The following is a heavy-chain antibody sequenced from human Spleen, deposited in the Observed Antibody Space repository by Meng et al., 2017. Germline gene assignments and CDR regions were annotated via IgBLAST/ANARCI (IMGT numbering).Heavy chain of an antibody. V-gene: IGHV3-66*02. D-gene: IGHD6-19*01. CDR1: GFTVSTNS. Sequence: EVQLVEVGGGWVQPGGSLRLSCAASGFTVSTNSMSWVRQAPGMGLEWVSVIYSDGRTYHADSVKGRFTISRDNSKNTLYLQMNSLRPEDTAVYYCAGRSSGLEGPWGQGTLVTVSS. J-gene: IGHJ5*02. CDR2: IYSDGRT. CDR3: AGRSSGLEGP.